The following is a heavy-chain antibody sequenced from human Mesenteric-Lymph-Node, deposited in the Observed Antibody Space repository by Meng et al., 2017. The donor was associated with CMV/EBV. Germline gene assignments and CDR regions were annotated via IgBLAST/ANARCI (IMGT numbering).Heavy chain of an antibody. D-gene: IGHD3-10*01. CDR3: ARGRTQWFAELLYEVWFDP. V-gene: IGHV3-53*01. CDR1: GFTATSDH. Sequence: GFTATSDHVGWVRQAPGKGLEWVSVVYSVGTKHYAESVKGRFTISRDKSTVYLQMNSLRVEDTATYYCARGRTQWFAELLYEVWFDPWGQGTLVTVSS. J-gene: IGHJ5*02. CDR2: VYSVGTK.